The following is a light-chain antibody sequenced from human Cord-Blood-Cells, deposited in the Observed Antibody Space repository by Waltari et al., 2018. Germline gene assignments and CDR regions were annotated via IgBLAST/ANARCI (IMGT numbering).Light chain of an antibody. CDR2: DVS. V-gene: IGLV2-14*03. Sequence: QSALTQPASVSGSPGQSLTISCTGTSSDVGGYNYVSWYQQHPGKAPKLMIYDVSKRPSGVPNRFAGSKSGNTASLTISGLQAEDEADYYCSSYTSSSTWVFGGGTKLTVL. J-gene: IGLJ3*02. CDR3: SSYTSSSTWV. CDR1: SSDVGGYNY.